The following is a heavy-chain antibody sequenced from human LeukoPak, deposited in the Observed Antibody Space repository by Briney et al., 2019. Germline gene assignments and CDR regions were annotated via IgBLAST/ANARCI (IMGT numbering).Heavy chain of an antibody. CDR3: AMGTTLVTPAVDY. D-gene: IGHD4-23*01. V-gene: IGHV3-66*02. CDR2: IYSGGST. Sequence: GGSLRLSCAASGFTVSSNYMSWVRQAPGKGLEWVSVIYSGGSTYYADSVKGRFTISRDNSKNTLYLQMNSLRAEDTAVYYCAMGTTLVTPAVDYWGQGTLVTVSS. CDR1: GFTVSSNY. J-gene: IGHJ4*02.